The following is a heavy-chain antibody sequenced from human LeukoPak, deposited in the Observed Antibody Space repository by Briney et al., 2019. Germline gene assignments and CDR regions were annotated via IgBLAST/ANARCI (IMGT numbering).Heavy chain of an antibody. V-gene: IGHV4-30-4*08. CDR2: IYYSGST. CDR1: GGSISSGDYY. J-gene: IGHJ4*02. Sequence: SETLSLTCTVSGGSISSGDYYWSWIRQPPGKGLEWIGYIYYSGSTYYNPSLKSRVTISVDTSKNQFSLKLSSVTAADTAVYYCARGIDSSGFDYWGQGTLVTVSS. D-gene: IGHD3-22*01. CDR3: ARGIDSSGFDY.